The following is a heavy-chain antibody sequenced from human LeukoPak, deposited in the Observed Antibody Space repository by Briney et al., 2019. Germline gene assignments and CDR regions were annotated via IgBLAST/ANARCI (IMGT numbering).Heavy chain of an antibody. CDR1: DDSISDYY. CDR2: FHNSGTS. V-gene: IGHV4-59*01. Sequence: SETLSLTCTISDDSISDYYRGWIRQPPRKGLEWIGYFHNSGTSTYNPSLKSRVTISADTSKNQFSLKLNSLTTADTAVYYCTRGAGWLIDYWGQGILVTVSS. D-gene: IGHD3-16*01. J-gene: IGHJ4*02. CDR3: TRGAGWLIDY.